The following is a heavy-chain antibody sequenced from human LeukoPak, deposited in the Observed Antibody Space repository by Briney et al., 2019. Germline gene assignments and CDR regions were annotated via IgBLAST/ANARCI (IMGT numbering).Heavy chain of an antibody. CDR3: ARGSGSPSSLTD. J-gene: IGHJ4*02. V-gene: IGHV3-30*02. Sequence: SGGSLRLSCAASGFALSNYGMHWVRQAPGKGLEWVAFVRHHGGSEYYADSVKGRFTISRDNSKNTLYLQMNSLRAEDTAVYYCARGSGSPSSLTDWGQGTLVTVSS. CDR2: VRHHGGSE. D-gene: IGHD1-26*01. CDR1: GFALSNYG.